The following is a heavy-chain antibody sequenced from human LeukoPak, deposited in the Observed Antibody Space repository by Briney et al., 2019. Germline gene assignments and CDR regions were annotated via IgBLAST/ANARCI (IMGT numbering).Heavy chain of an antibody. J-gene: IGHJ6*03. CDR1: GGSFSGYY. CDR3: ARGIRSYPSGRKTYYMDV. V-gene: IGHV4-34*01. CDR2: INHSGST. D-gene: IGHD1-26*01. Sequence: ETLSLTCAVYGGSFSGYYWGWIRQPPGKGLEWIGEINHSGSTNYDPSLKSRVTISVDTSKNQFSLKLSSVTAADTAVYYCARGIRSYPSGRKTYYMDVWGKGTTVTVSS.